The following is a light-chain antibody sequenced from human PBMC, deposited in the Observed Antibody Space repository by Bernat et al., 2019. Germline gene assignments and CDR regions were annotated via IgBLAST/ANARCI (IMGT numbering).Light chain of an antibody. CDR2: ATS. CDR1: QSVSSSY. J-gene: IGKJ2*01. V-gene: IGKV3-20*01. Sequence: EIVLTQSPGTLSLSPGETATLSCRASQSVSSSYLAWYQQKPGQAPRLLMYATSSRATGIPDRFSGSVSGTDFTLTISRLEPEAFAVYYCQVYGNSPPAYTFGQGTKLEIQ. CDR3: QVYGNSPPAYT.